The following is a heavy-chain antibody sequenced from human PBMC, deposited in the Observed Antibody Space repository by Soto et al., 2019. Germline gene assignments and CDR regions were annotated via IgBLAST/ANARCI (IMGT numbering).Heavy chain of an antibody. D-gene: IGHD3-10*01. CDR3: ARDFDVDTMVRGLVRFDP. J-gene: IGHJ5*02. CDR1: GYTFTSYG. CDR2: ISAYNGNT. V-gene: IGHV1-18*01. Sequence: QVQLVQSGAEVKKPGASVKVSCKASGYTFTSYGISWVRQAPGQGLEWMGWISAYNGNTNYAQKLQGRVTMTTDTSTSTAYMELRSLRSHDTAVSYCARDFDVDTMVRGLVRFDPWGQGTLVTVSS.